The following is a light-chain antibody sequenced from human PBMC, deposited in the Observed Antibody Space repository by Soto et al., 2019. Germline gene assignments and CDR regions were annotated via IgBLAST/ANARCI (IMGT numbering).Light chain of an antibody. J-gene: IGKJ3*01. V-gene: IGKV3-20*01. CDR3: QQYGSSPLT. Sequence: EIVLTQSPGTLSLSPGERATLSCRASQSVSSNYLAWYRQNPGQAPRLLIYHAYTRVTGIPGRFSGSGSGADFSLTISRLEPEDFAVYYCQQYGSSPLTFGPGTRVDIK. CDR2: HAY. CDR1: QSVSSNY.